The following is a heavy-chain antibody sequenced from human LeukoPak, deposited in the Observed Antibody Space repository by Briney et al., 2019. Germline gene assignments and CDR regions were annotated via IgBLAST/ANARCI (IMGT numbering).Heavy chain of an antibody. CDR3: ARVGTTGATADN. V-gene: IGHV1-46*01. CDR1: GYIFTTYF. J-gene: IGHJ4*02. Sequence: ASVKVSCKASGYIFTTYFMHWLRQAPGQGPEWMGIINPRGGSTDYAQKFQGRVTMTSDTSTSTVYMELKSLRSEDTAVYFCARVGTTGATADNWGQGTLVTVSS. D-gene: IGHD1/OR15-1a*01. CDR2: INPRGGST.